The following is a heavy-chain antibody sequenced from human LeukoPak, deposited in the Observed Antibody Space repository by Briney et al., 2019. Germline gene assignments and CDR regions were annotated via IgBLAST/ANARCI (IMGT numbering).Heavy chain of an antibody. CDR2: ISGGGGNT. CDR1: GFTVSSNY. V-gene: IGHV3-23*01. J-gene: IGHJ4*02. Sequence: GGSLRLSCAASGFTVSSNYMSWVRQAPGKGLEWVSAISGGGGNTYYADSVKGRFTISRDNSKNTLYLQMNSLRAEDTAVYYCAKDRQRKQPRGFDYWGQGTLVTVSS. D-gene: IGHD1-1*01. CDR3: AKDRQRKQPRGFDY.